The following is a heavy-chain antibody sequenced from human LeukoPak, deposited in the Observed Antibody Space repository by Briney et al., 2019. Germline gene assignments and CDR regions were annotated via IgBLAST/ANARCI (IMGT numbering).Heavy chain of an antibody. J-gene: IGHJ4*02. Sequence: SETLSLTCTVSGYSISSGYYWSWIRQPPGKGLEWIGYIYSSGSTNYNPSLKSRVTISVDTSKNQFSLKVTSVTAADTAVYYCASAYYDILGGHFDYWGQGTLVTVSS. D-gene: IGHD3-9*01. V-gene: IGHV4-61*01. CDR1: GYSISSGYY. CDR2: IYSSGST. CDR3: ASAYYDILGGHFDY.